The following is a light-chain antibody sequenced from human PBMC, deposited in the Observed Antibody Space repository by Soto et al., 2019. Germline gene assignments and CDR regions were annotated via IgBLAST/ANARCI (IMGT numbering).Light chain of an antibody. CDR2: GAS. CDR3: QQYGSSATWT. CDR1: KSVSSSY. Sequence: EIVLTQSPGTLSLSPGERTNLXCRASKSVSSSYLAWYQQKPGQAPRLLIYGASSRATGIPDRFSGSGSGTDFTLTISRLEPEDFAVYYCQQYGSSATWTFGQGTKVDIK. J-gene: IGKJ1*01. V-gene: IGKV3-20*01.